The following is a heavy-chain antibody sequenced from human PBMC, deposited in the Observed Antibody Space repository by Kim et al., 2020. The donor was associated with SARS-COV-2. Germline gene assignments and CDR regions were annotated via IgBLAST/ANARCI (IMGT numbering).Heavy chain of an antibody. CDR1: GFTFSSYA. CDR3: AKDTLPLTIAAAAKAGHY. D-gene: IGHD6-13*01. CDR2: ISGSGGST. J-gene: IGHJ4*02. Sequence: GGSLRLSCAASGFTFSSYAMSWVRQAPGKGLEWVSAISGSGGSTYYADSVKGRLTISRDNSKNTLYLQMNSLRAEDTAVYYCAKDTLPLTIAAAAKAGHYWGQGTLVTVSS. V-gene: IGHV3-23*01.